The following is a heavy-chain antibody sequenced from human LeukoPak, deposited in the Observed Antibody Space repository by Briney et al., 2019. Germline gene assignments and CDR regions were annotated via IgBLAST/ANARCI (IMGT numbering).Heavy chain of an antibody. D-gene: IGHD6-13*01. Sequence: PGGSLRLSCSAPGFTFSSYGMSWVRQAPGKGLEWVSAIRGSGGSTYYADSVKGRVTISRDNSKNTLYLQMNSLRAEDTAVYYCAKYGGRYSSSWHDAFDIWGQGTMVTVSS. CDR3: AKYGGRYSSSWHDAFDI. V-gene: IGHV3-23*01. CDR2: IRGSGGST. CDR1: GFTFSSYG. J-gene: IGHJ3*02.